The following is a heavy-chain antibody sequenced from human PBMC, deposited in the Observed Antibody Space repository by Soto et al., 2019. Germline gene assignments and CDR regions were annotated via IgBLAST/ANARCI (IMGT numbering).Heavy chain of an antibody. CDR3: ARDTMTGYLLFDY. Sequence: QVQLVQSGGAVKKPGASVKVSCKASGFTFTTYGISWVRQAPGQGLEWMGWISAYNGNTHYAQKLQGRVTMTTDTSTSTAYMELRGLRSDDTAVYYCARDTMTGYLLFDYWGQGTLVTVSS. V-gene: IGHV1-18*01. CDR1: GFTFTTYG. D-gene: IGHD3-9*01. CDR2: ISAYNGNT. J-gene: IGHJ4*02.